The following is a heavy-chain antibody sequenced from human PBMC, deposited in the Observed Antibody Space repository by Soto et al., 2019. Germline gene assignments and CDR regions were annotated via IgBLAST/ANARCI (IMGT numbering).Heavy chain of an antibody. J-gene: IGHJ6*01. CDR2: VSGRGGST. D-gene: IGHD4-17*01. CDR1: GFTFNHYA. Sequence: VQLLESGGGLVQPGGSLRLACTASGFTFNHYAMSWVRQAPGKGLEWVSAVSGRGGSTKYADSVKGRFIISRDNSNSTLDLQMDGLRGEDTAVYYCAKDSTVTTSLYFYYYGFDVWGQGATVTVSS. CDR3: AKDSTVTTSLYFYYYGFDV. V-gene: IGHV3-23*01.